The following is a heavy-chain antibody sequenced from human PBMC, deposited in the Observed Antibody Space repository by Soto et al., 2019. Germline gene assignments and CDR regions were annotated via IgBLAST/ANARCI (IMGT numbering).Heavy chain of an antibody. V-gene: IGHV4-39*01. CDR3: ASEDYGDYGFDY. CDR2: IYYSGST. Sequence: QLQLQESGPGLVKPSETLSLTCTVSGGSISSSSYYWGWIRQPPGKGLEWIGSIYYSGSTYYNPSLKSRVTISVDTSKNQFSLKLSSVTAADTAVYYCASEDYGDYGFDYWGQGTLVTVSS. J-gene: IGHJ4*02. CDR1: GGSISSSSYY. D-gene: IGHD4-17*01.